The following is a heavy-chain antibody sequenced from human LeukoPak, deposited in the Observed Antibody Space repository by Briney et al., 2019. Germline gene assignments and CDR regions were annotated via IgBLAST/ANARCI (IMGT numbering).Heavy chain of an antibody. CDR1: GLTFSSYE. V-gene: IGHV3-48*03. D-gene: IGHD6-6*01. CDR2: ISSSGSTI. Sequence: PGGSLRLSCAASGLTFSSYEMNWVRQAPGKGLEWVSYISSSGSTIYYADSVKGRFTISRDNAKNSLYLQMNSLRAEDTAVYYCAGSSYYYYGMDVWGQGTTVTVSS. CDR3: AGSSYYYYGMDV. J-gene: IGHJ6*02.